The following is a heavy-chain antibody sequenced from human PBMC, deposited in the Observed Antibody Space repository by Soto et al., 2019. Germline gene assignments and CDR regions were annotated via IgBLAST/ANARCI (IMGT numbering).Heavy chain of an antibody. CDR1: GGSFSGYY. J-gene: IGHJ4*02. CDR3: AKDNYDFWSGYYSY. D-gene: IGHD3-3*01. Sequence: SETLSLTCAVYGGSFSGYYWSWIRQPPGKGLEWIGEINHSGSTNYNPSLKRRVTISVDTSKDQFSLKLSSVTAADTAVYYCAKDNYDFWSGYYSYWGQGTLVTVSS. CDR2: INHSGST. V-gene: IGHV4-34*01.